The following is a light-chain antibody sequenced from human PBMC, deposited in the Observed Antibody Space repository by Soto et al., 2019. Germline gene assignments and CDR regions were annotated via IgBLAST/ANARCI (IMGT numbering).Light chain of an antibody. CDR1: QSVSSY. V-gene: IGKV3-11*01. CDR2: DAS. CDR3: QQRSNWPPIT. J-gene: IGKJ5*01. Sequence: EIVMTQSPVTLSVSPGERATLSCRASQSVSSYLAWYQQKPCQAPRLLIYDASNRATGIPARFSGSGSGTDFTPTISSLEPEDFAVYYCQQRSNWPPITFGQGTRLEIK.